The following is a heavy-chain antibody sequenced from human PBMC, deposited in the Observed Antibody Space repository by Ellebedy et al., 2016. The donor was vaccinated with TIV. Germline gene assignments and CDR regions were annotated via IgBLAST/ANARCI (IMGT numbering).Heavy chain of an antibody. V-gene: IGHV4-34*01. D-gene: IGHD5-24*01. CDR1: GGSFSGYY. CDR2: IYHTGTT. J-gene: IGHJ6*03. Sequence: SETLSLXXTVNGGSFSGYYWTWIRQPPGQGLEWIGEIYHTGTTNYNPSLKSRINISVDTSKNQFSLNVSSLTAADTAVYYCAREGRSPTNYYMDVWGKGTTVTVYS. CDR3: AREGRSPTNYYMDV.